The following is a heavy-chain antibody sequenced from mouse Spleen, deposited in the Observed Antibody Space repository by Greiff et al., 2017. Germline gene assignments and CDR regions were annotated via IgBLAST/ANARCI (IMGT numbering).Heavy chain of an antibody. CDR1: GYTFSSYW. V-gene: IGHV1-9*01. Sequence: VQRVESGAELMKPGASVKISCKATGYTFSSYWIEWVKQRPGHGLEWIGEILPGSGSTNYNEKFKGKATFTADTSSNTAYMQLSSLTTEDSAIYYCARGAYGNYVGFAYWGQGTLVTVSA. D-gene: IGHD2-1*01. CDR2: ILPGSGST. J-gene: IGHJ3*01. CDR3: ARGAYGNYVGFAY.